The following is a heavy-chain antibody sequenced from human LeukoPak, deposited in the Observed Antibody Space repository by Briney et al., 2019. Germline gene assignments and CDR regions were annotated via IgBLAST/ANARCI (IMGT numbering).Heavy chain of an antibody. Sequence: GESLKISCKGSGYSLTDYWIAWVRQMPGQGLEWMGLIYPRDSEIRNSPSFQGQVTISADKSINPAYLQWSTLKASDTAIYYCARLSRITMVRGAMDAWGRGTPVTVSS. CDR3: ARLSRITMVRGAMDA. D-gene: IGHD3-10*01. CDR2: IYPRDSEI. J-gene: IGHJ6*02. CDR1: GYSLTDYW. V-gene: IGHV5-51*01.